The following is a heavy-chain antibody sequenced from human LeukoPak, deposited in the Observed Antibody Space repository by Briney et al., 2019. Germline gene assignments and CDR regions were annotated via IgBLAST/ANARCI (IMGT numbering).Heavy chain of an antibody. CDR2: ISDSGGST. D-gene: IGHD6-19*01. CDR3: AKDGAVASVDY. J-gene: IGHJ4*02. Sequence: GGSMSLSCAASGFTISSYAMSWVRQAPGKGLEWVSAISDSGGSTYYADSVKGRFTISRDNSKNTLYLQMNSLRAEDTAVYYCAKDGAVASVDYWGQGTLVTVSS. CDR1: GFTISSYA. V-gene: IGHV3-23*01.